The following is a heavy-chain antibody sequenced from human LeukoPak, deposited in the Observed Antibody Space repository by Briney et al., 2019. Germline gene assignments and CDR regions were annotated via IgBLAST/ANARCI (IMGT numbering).Heavy chain of an antibody. CDR1: GGSISSSSYY. CDR2: IYYSGST. J-gene: IGHJ4*02. CDR3: ARDFYGSGSYHTPYDY. D-gene: IGHD3-10*01. Sequence: SETLSLTCTVSGGSISSSSYYWGWIRQPPGKGLEWIGSIYYSGSTYYNPSLKSRVTISVDTSKNQFSLKLSSVTAADTAVYYCARDFYGSGSYHTPYDYWGQGTLVTVSS. V-gene: IGHV4-39*07.